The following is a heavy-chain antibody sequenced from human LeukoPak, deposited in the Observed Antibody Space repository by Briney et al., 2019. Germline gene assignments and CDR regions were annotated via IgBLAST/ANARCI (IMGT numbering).Heavy chain of an antibody. CDR1: GGSFTDYF. CDR2: INDYTGDT. D-gene: IGHD3-22*01. CDR3: ARGRIDKIVVVHSFSYGLDV. Sequence: SETLSLTCSVYGGSFTDYFWTWVRQSPAKVQEWIGDINDYTGDTTYNPSLNNRVSRSLEKTKNQFSLEMRSVTAAAKVVYYCARGRIDKIVVVHSFSYGLDVRGQGTKVGVCS. V-gene: IGHV4-34*01. J-gene: IGHJ6*01.